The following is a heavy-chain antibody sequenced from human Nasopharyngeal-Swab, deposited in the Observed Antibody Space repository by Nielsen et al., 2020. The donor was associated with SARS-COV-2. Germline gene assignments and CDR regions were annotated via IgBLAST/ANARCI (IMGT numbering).Heavy chain of an antibody. V-gene: IGHV3-23*01. D-gene: IGHD6-19*01. J-gene: IGHJ4*02. CDR2: AGGNDGST. Sequence: AACGLGFSDSAMSWVRQAPGKGLEWVSAAGGNDGSTFYADSVRGRFTISRDNSKNTLYLQMNSLRAEDTALYYCAKKYGTRGWYVGLDYWGQGTQVTVSS. CDR3: AKKYGTRGWYVGLDY. CDR1: GLGFSDSA.